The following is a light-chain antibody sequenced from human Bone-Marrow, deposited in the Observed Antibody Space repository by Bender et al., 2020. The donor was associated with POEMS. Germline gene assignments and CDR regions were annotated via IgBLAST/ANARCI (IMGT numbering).Light chain of an antibody. CDR3: AAWEDSMNGWV. J-gene: IGLJ3*02. Sequence: QSVLTQPPSASGTPGQRVTISCSGSSSNIGTNPVNWYQQLPGTSPKLLIYINNQRPSGVPDRFSGSKSGTSASLAISSRQSEDEADDYCAAWEDSMNGWVFGGGTKLTVL. V-gene: IGLV1-44*01. CDR2: INN. CDR1: SSNIGTNP.